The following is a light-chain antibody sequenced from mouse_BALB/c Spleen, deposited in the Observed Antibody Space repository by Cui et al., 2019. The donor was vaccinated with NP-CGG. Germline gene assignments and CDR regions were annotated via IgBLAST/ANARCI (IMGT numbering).Light chain of an antibody. CDR2: GTN. J-gene: IGLJ1*01. Sequence: QACWTQESALTTSPGETVTLTCRSSTGAVTTSNYANWVQEKPDHLFTGLIGGTNNRTPGVPARFSGSLIGDKAALTITGAQTEDEAIYFCALWYSNHWVFGGGTKLTVL. CDR3: ALWYSNHWV. CDR1: TGAVTTSNY. V-gene: IGLV1*01.